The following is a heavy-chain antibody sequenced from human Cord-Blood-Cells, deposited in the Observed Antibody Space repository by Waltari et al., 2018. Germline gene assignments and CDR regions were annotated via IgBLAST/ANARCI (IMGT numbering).Heavy chain of an antibody. CDR3: ARAYSSSWYVGY. Sequence: VQLQQWGAGLLMPSETLSLTCAVYGGSFSGYYWSWIRQPPGKGLEWIGEINHSGITNYNPSLKSRVTISVDTSKNQFSLKLSSVTAADTAVYYCARAYSSSWYVGYWGQGTLVTVSS. J-gene: IGHJ4*02. CDR1: GGSFSGYY. CDR2: INHSGIT. D-gene: IGHD6-13*01. V-gene: IGHV4-34*01.